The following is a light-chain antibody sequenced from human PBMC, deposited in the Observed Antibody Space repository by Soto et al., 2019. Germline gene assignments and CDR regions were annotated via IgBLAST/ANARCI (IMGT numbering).Light chain of an antibody. CDR1: QSVSSSY. V-gene: IGKV3-20*01. Sequence: EIVLTQSPGTLSLSPGERATLSCRASQSVSSSYLAWYQQKPGQAPRPLIYDASSRATGIPDRFSGSGSGTDFTLTISRLEPEDSAVYYCQQYGGSPRTFGQGTKVDIK. J-gene: IGKJ1*01. CDR3: QQYGGSPRT. CDR2: DAS.